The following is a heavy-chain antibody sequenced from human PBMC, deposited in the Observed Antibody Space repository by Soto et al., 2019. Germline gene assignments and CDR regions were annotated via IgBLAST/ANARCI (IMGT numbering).Heavy chain of an antibody. CDR3: ARDGAYGSGSYYKVHYYYGMDV. J-gene: IGHJ6*02. D-gene: IGHD3-10*01. CDR2: IWYDGSNK. Sequence: VAVIWYDGSNKYYADSVKGRFTISRDNSKNTLYLQMNSLRAEDTAVYYCARDGAYGSGSYYKVHYYYGMDVWGQGTTVTVSS. V-gene: IGHV3-33*01.